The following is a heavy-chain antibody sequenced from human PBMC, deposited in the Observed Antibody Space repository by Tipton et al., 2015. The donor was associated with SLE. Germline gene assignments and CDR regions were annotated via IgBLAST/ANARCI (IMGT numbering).Heavy chain of an antibody. CDR1: GFTFSSYG. Sequence: RSLRLSCAASGFTFSSYGMHWVRQAPGKGLEWAAVIWYDGSNKYYADSVKGRFTISRDNSKNTLYLQMNSLRAEDTAVYYCAKQGTVTTAFDYWGQGTLVTVSS. CDR3: AKQGTVTTAFDY. CDR2: IWYDGSNK. V-gene: IGHV3-33*06. J-gene: IGHJ4*02. D-gene: IGHD4-17*01.